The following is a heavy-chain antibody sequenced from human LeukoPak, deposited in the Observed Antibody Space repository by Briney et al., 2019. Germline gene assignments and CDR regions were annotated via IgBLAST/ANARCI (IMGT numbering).Heavy chain of an antibody. CDR3: ARSDGFDI. CDR2: ISGSGTTI. V-gene: IGHV3-48*01. J-gene: IGHJ3*02. Sequence: GGSLTLSCGASGLIFSTYSMNWLRQAPGKGLEWVSYISGSGTTISYADSVKGRFTISRDNAEKSLYLQMSSLRAEDTAVYYCARSDGFDIWGQGTMVTVSS. CDR1: GLIFSTYS.